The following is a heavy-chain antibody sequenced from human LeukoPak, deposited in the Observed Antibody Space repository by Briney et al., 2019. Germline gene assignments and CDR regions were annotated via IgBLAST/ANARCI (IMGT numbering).Heavy chain of an antibody. CDR2: IYHSGST. V-gene: IGHV4-38-2*02. D-gene: IGHD3-22*01. Sequence: SETLSLTCTVSGYSISSGYYWGWIRQPPGKGLEWIGFIYHSGSTYYNPSLKSRVTISVDTSKNQFSLKLSSVTAADTAVYYCARVTGYMIEDYFDYWGRGTMVTVSS. CDR3: ARVTGYMIEDYFDY. J-gene: IGHJ4*03. CDR1: GYSISSGYY.